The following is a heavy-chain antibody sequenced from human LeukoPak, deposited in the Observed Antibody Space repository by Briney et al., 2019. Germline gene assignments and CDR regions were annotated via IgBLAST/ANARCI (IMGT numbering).Heavy chain of an antibody. Sequence: GGSLRLSCAASGFTFSRYRMNWVRQAPGKGLEWVSSISSSSSYIYYADSVKGRFTISRDNAKNSLYLQMNSLRAEDAAVYYCAREAGGIAVAGTFDYWGQGTLVTVSS. CDR1: GFTFSRYR. V-gene: IGHV3-21*01. J-gene: IGHJ4*02. D-gene: IGHD6-19*01. CDR3: AREAGGIAVAGTFDY. CDR2: ISSSSSYI.